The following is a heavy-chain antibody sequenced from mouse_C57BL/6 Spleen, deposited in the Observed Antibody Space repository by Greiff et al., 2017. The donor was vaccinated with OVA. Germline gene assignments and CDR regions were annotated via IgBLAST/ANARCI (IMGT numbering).Heavy chain of an antibody. D-gene: IGHD1-1*01. V-gene: IGHV1-80*01. Sequence: QVQLQQSGAELVKPGASVKISCKASGYAFSSYWMNWVKQRPGKGLEWIGQINPGDGDTNYNGKFKGKATLTADKSSSTAYMQLSSLTSEDSAVYYCARYYNGSSSSYWYFDVWGTGTTVTVSS. CDR2: INPGDGDT. CDR3: ARYYNGSSSSYWYFDV. J-gene: IGHJ1*03. CDR1: GYAFSSYW.